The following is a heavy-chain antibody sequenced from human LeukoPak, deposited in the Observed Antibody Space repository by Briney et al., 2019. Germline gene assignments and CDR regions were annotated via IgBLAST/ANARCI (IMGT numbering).Heavy chain of an antibody. CDR3: ARDQWLVY. D-gene: IGHD6-19*01. CDR2: IKQDGSEK. CDR1: GFIFSSYW. V-gene: IGHV3-7*01. Sequence: GGSLRLSCAASGFIFSSYWMTWVRQAPGKGLEWVANIKQDGSEKYYVDSVKGRFTISRDNAKNSLYLQMNSLRAEDTAVYYCARDQWLVYWGQGTLVTVSS. J-gene: IGHJ4*02.